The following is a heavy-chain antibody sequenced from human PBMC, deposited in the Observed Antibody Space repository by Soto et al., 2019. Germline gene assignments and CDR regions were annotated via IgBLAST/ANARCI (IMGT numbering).Heavy chain of an antibody. CDR3: AKDHGSGYRHYYGMDV. D-gene: IGHD3-22*01. V-gene: IGHV3-30-3*01. Sequence: PGGSLILSCAASGFTFSSYAMHWVRQAPGKGLEWVAVISYDGSNKYYADSVKGRFTISRDNSKNTLYLQMNSLRAEDTAVYYCAKDHGSGYRHYYGMDVWGQGTTVTVSS. CDR2: ISYDGSNK. J-gene: IGHJ6*02. CDR1: GFTFSSYA.